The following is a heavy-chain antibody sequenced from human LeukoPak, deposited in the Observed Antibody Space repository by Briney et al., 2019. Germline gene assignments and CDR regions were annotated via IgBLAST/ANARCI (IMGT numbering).Heavy chain of an antibody. V-gene: IGHV3-21*01. J-gene: IGHJ4*02. CDR3: ARDLYGDSSGYYAGYFDY. CDR2: ISSSSSYI. Sequence: GGSLRLSCAASGFTFSSYSMNWVRQAPGKGLEWVSSISSSSSYIYYADSVKGRFTISRDNAKNSLYLQMNSLRAEDTAVYYCARDLYGDSSGYYAGYFDYWGQGTLVTVSS. CDR1: GFTFSSYS. D-gene: IGHD3-22*01.